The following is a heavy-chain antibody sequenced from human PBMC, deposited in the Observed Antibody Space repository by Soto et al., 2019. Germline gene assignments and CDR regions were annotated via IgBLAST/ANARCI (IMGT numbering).Heavy chain of an antibody. J-gene: IGHJ5*02. CDR3: ATLSTQFDR. V-gene: IGHV3-11*01. CDR1: GFTFSDSY. CDR2: ITFSGNTV. Sequence: GGSLRLSCAASGFTFSDSYMSWIRQAPGKGLEWISYITFSGNTVYYADSLKGRFTISRDNAKNSLYLQMNSLRVEDTAVYYCATLSTQFDRWGQGNLVTVSS. D-gene: IGHD1-1*01.